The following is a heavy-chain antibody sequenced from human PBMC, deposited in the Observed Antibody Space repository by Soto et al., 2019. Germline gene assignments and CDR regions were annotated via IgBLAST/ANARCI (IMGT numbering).Heavy chain of an antibody. V-gene: IGHV4-61*03. CDR1: GDSVSSGSHH. CDR3: ARDLVAIGGRVEAFEL. CDR2: IYFTGRT. Sequence: QVQLRESGPGLVRPSETLSLTCTVAGDSVSSGSHHWNWIRQAPGKGLEWIGSIYFTGRTNHNPSLKSRVTISVDTSKNHLSLNLTSVTAADTAVYYCARDLVAIGGRVEAFELWGQGPMVTVSS. D-gene: IGHD2-21*01. J-gene: IGHJ3*01.